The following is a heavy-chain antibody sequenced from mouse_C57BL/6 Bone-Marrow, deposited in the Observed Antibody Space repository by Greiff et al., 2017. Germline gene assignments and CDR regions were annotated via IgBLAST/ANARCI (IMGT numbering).Heavy chain of an antibody. CDR1: GFSFNTYA. D-gene: IGHD2-14*01. Sequence: EVQLVESGGGLVQPKGSLKLSCAASGFSFNTYAMNWVRQAPGKGLEWVARIRSKSNNYATYYADSVKDRFTISRDDSESMLYLQMNNLKTEDTAMYYCVRILHVRRWDYAMDYWGQGTSGTVSS. CDR3: VRILHVRRWDYAMDY. V-gene: IGHV10-1*01. J-gene: IGHJ4*01. CDR2: IRSKSNNYAT.